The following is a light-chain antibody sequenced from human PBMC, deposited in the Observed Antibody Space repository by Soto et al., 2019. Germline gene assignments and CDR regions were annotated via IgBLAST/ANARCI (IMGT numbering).Light chain of an antibody. CDR2: DVS. J-gene: IGLJ1*01. V-gene: IGLV2-14*03. CDR1: SSDVDGYNY. CDR3: ISYTTISTYV. Sequence: QSVLTQPASVSGSPGQSIAISCTGTSSDVDGYNYVSWYQHHPGKAPKLMIYDVSSRPSGVSNRFSGSKSGNTASLTISGLQAEDEADYYCISYTTISTYVFGTGTKVTV.